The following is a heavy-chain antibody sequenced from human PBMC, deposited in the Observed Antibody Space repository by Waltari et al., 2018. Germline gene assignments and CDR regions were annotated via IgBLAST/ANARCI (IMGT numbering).Heavy chain of an antibody. J-gene: IGHJ4*02. D-gene: IGHD5-18*01. CDR3: ARRSGYSYGYQRVALDY. V-gene: IGHV4-34*01. CDR1: GGSFSGYY. Sequence: QVQLQQWGAGLLKPSETLSLTCAVYGGSFSGYYWSWIRQPPGKGLEWIGDINHSGSTNYNPSLKSRVTISVDTSKNQFSLKLSSVTAADTAVYYCARRSGYSYGYQRVALDYWGQGTLVTVSS. CDR2: INHSGST.